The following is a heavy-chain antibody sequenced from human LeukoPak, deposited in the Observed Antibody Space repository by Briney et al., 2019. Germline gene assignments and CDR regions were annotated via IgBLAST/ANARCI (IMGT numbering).Heavy chain of an antibody. CDR2: IRYDGSNK. D-gene: IGHD5-18*01. CDR1: GFTFSSYG. Sequence: GSLRLSCAASGFTFSSYGMHWVRQAPGKGLEWVAFIRYDGSNKYYADSVKGRFTISRDNSKNTLYLQMNSLRAEDTAVYYCARVGDTAMVTGYYYYYYYMDVWGKGTTVTVSS. CDR3: ARVGDTAMVTGYYYYYYYMDV. J-gene: IGHJ6*03. V-gene: IGHV3-30*02.